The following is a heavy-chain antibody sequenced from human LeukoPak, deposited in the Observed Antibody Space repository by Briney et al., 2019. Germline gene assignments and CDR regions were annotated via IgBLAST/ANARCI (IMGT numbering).Heavy chain of an antibody. D-gene: IGHD1-26*01. CDR2: ISSSSSTI. V-gene: IGHV3-48*04. CDR3: ASLVGARRGWFDP. Sequence: GGSLRLSCAASGFTFSSYSMNWVRQAPGKGLEWVSYISSSSSTIYYADSVKGRFTISRDNAKNSLYLQMNSLRAEDTAVYYCASLVGARRGWFDPWGQGTLVTVSS. J-gene: IGHJ5*02. CDR1: GFTFSSYS.